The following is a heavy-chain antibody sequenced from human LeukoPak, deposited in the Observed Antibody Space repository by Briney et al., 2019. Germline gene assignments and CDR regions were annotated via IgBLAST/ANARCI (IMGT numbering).Heavy chain of an antibody. J-gene: IGHJ4*02. CDR1: GGSFSGYY. CDR2: INHSGST. Sequence: PSETLSLTCAVYGGSFSGYYWSWIRQPPGKGLEWIGEINHSGSTNYNPSLKSRVTISVDTSKNQFSLKLSSVTAEDTAVYYCARGIRGKVPSLGYWGQGTLVTVSS. V-gene: IGHV4-34*01. D-gene: IGHD4-23*01. CDR3: ARGIRGKVPSLGY.